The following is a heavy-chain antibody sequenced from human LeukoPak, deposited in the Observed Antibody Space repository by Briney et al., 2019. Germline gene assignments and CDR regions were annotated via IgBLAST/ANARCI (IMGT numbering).Heavy chain of an antibody. J-gene: IGHJ5*02. CDR2: ISSSSSYI. V-gene: IGHV3-21*01. CDR1: GFTFSSYS. CDR3: AREAPTYCSGGSCYSPPNWFDP. Sequence: GSLRLSCAASGFTFSSYSMNWVRQAPGKGLEWVSSISSSSSYIYYADSVKGRFTISRDNAKNSLYLQMNSLRAEDTAVYYCAREAPTYCSGGSCYSPPNWFDPWGQGTLVTVSS. D-gene: IGHD2-15*01.